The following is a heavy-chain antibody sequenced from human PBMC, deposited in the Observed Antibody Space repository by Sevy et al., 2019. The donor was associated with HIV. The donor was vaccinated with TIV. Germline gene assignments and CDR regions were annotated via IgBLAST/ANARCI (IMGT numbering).Heavy chain of an antibody. CDR1: GGSISSSSYY. CDR2: IYYSGST. D-gene: IGHD5-12*01. CDR3: ARQGRRDGYNYDGFDY. J-gene: IGHJ4*02. V-gene: IGHV4-39*01. Sequence: SETLSLTCTVSGGSISSSSYYWGWIRQPPGQGLEWIGSIYYSGSTYYNPSLKSRVTISVDTSKNQFSLKLSSVTAADTAVYYCARQGRRDGYNYDGFDYWGQGTLVTVSS.